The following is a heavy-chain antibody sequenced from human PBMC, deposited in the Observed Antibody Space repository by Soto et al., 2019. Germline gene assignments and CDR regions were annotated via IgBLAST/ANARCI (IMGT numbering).Heavy chain of an antibody. CDR2: IIPIFGTA. J-gene: IGHJ6*02. Sequence: SVKVSCKASGYTFTSYGISWVRQAPGQGLEWMGGIIPIFGTANYAQKFQGRVTITADESTSTAYMELSSLRSEDTAVYYCARFAVPAAIAYYYGMDVWGQGTTVTVSS. CDR3: ARFAVPAAIAYYYGMDV. V-gene: IGHV1-69*13. CDR1: GYTFTSYG. D-gene: IGHD2-2*02.